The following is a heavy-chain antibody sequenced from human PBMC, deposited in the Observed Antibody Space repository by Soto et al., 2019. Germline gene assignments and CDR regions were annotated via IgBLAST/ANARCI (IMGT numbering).Heavy chain of an antibody. CDR3: AEAMNSAGSYYDH. CDR2: ITHSGST. J-gene: IGHJ5*02. CDR1: GGSISSAAYH. V-gene: IGHV4-31*03. Sequence: SETLSLTCTVSGGSISSAAYHWIWIRQHPGKGLEWIGYITHSGSTNYTPSLKSRVTISLDASKTHFSLKLTSVTAADTAVYYCAEAMNSAGSYYDHWGQGALVTVSS. D-gene: IGHD3-10*01.